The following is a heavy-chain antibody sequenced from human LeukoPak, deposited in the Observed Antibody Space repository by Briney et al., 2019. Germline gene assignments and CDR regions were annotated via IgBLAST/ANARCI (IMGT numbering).Heavy chain of an antibody. J-gene: IGHJ4*02. V-gene: IGHV3-13*01. CDR2: IGTAGDT. CDR3: VRVAKERVGGVYYFDY. CDR1: GFTFSDYD. D-gene: IGHD1-1*01. Sequence: GGSLRLSCAASGFTFSDYDMHWVRQATGKGLEWVSAIGTAGDTYYTGFVKGRFTISRENAKNSLYLQMNSLRAGNTAVYYCVRVAKERVGGVYYFDYWGQGTPVTVSS.